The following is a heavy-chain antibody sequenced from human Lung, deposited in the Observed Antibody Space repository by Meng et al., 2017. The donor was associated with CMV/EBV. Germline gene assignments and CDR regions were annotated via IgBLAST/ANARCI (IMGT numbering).Heavy chain of an antibody. V-gene: IGHV1-69*05. D-gene: IGHD4/OR15-4a*01. Sequence: XVXXSCXXSGGTFRKYSISWVRQAPGQGLEWMGGILPIFGIAKIAQNFQGRVTITTDGSTSTAYMEVSSLRSEDTAVYYCARVGGTMVKNGYFDYWGQGTXVTVSS. J-gene: IGHJ4*02. CDR2: ILPIFGIA. CDR1: GGTFRKYS. CDR3: ARVGGTMVKNGYFDY.